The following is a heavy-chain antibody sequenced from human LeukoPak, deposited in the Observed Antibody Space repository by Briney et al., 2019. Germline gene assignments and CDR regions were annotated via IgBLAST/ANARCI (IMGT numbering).Heavy chain of an antibody. CDR1: GGSISSSSYY. CDR2: IYYSGNT. Sequence: SETLSLTCTVSGGSISSSSYYWGWIRQPPGKGLEWIGSIYYSGNTNYNPSLKSRVTISVGTSKSQFSLKLSSVTAADTAVYYCARRDGYNSYYFDYWGQGTLVTVSS. CDR3: ARRDGYNSYYFDY. V-gene: IGHV4-39*07. J-gene: IGHJ4*02. D-gene: IGHD5-24*01.